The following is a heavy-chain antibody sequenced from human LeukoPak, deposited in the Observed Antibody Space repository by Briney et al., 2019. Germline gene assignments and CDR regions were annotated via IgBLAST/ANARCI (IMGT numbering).Heavy chain of an antibody. V-gene: IGHV3-48*01. Sequence: PGGSLRLSCAASGFTFSSYSMNWVRQAPGKGLEWVSYISSSSSTIYYADSVKGRFTISRDNSKNTVYLQMNSLRAEDTAVYYCATRDYYESSGAVDIWGQGTMVTVSS. CDR3: ATRDYYESSGAVDI. CDR1: GFTFSSYS. J-gene: IGHJ3*02. CDR2: ISSSSSTI. D-gene: IGHD3-22*01.